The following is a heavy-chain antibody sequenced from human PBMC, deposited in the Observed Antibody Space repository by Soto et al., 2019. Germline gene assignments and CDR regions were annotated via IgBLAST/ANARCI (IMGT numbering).Heavy chain of an antibody. Sequence: GGSLRLSCAASGFTFSSYAMHWVRQAPGKGLEWVAVISYDGSNKYYADSVKGRFTISRDNSKNTLCLQMNSLRAEDTAVYYCARVGMGYYDFWSGSYGMDVWGQGTTVTVSS. D-gene: IGHD3-3*01. V-gene: IGHV3-30-3*01. CDR3: ARVGMGYYDFWSGSYGMDV. CDR2: ISYDGSNK. J-gene: IGHJ6*02. CDR1: GFTFSSYA.